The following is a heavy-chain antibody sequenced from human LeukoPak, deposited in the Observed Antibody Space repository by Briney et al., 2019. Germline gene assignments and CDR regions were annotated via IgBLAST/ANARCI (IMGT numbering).Heavy chain of an antibody. CDR3: ARLLGYCSGGSCYPRWFAP. CDR1: GGSISSHY. D-gene: IGHD2-15*01. Sequence: PSETLSLTYTVSGGSISSHYWNWIRQPPGKGMEWIGYISYSGSTNYNPSLKSRVTMSLDTSKNHFSLKLTSVTAADTAVCYCARLLGYCSGGSCYPRWFAPWGQGTLVTVSS. J-gene: IGHJ5*02. CDR2: ISYSGST. V-gene: IGHV4-59*08.